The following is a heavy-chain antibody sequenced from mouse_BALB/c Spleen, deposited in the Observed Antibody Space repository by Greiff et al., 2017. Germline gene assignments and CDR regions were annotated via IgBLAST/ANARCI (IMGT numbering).Heavy chain of an antibody. D-gene: IGHD1-1*01. V-gene: IGHV5-4*02. CDR1: GFTFSDYY. CDR2: ISDGGSYT. J-gene: IGHJ1*01. CDR3: AREITTVVAWYFDV. Sequence: EVQVVESGGGLVKPGGSLKLSCAASGFTFSDYYMYWVRQTPEKRLEWVATISDGGSYTYYPDSVKGRFTISRDNAKNNLYLQMSSLKSEDTAMYYCAREITTVVAWYFDVWGAGTTVTVSS.